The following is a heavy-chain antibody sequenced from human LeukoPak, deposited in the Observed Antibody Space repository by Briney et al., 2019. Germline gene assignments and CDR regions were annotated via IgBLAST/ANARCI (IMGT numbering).Heavy chain of an antibody. CDR3: ARRYCSSSSCTLDY. Sequence: GGSLRLSCAASGFTFSSYAMNWVRQAPGKGLEWVSYISSRDSTIYYADSVKGRFTISRDNAKNSLYLQMNSLRAEDTAVYYCARRYCSSSSCTLDYWGQGTLVTVSS. J-gene: IGHJ4*02. V-gene: IGHV3-48*03. D-gene: IGHD2-2*01. CDR2: ISSRDSTI. CDR1: GFTFSSYA.